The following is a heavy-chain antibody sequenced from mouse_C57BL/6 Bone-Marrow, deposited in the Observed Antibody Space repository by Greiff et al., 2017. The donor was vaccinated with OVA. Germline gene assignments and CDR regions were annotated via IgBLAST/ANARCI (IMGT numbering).Heavy chain of an antibody. CDR3: ARHGDYGSFFDY. D-gene: IGHD1-1*01. Sequence: EVQVVESGGDLVKPGGSLKLSCAASGFTFSSYGMSWVRQTPDKRLEWVATISSGGSYTYYPDSVKRRFTISSDNAKNTLYLQMSSLKSEDTAMYYCARHGDYGSFFDYWGQGTTLTVSS. CDR2: ISSGGSYT. J-gene: IGHJ2*01. V-gene: IGHV5-6*01. CDR1: GFTFSSYG.